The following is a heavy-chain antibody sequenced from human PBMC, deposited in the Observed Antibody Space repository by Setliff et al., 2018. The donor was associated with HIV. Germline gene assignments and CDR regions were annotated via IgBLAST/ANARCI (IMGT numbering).Heavy chain of an antibody. CDR3: ARIYDYGSYYFDY. CDR2: IHYSGSS. J-gene: IGHJ4*02. D-gene: IGHD4-17*01. CDR1: GGSITGHY. Sequence: SETLSLTCTVSGGSITGHYWSWIRQPPGKGLEWIGYIHYSGSSNYNPSLKSRVSISLDTSKKQVSLKLNSVTAADTAVYYCARIYDYGSYYFDYWGQGTLVTVSS. V-gene: IGHV4-59*11.